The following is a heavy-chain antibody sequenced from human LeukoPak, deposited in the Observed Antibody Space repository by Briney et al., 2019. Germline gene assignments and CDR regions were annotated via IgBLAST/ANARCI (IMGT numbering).Heavy chain of an antibody. CDR3: ASGTTDIVVVPATLRNYYFDY. CDR2: ISAYNGNT. Sequence: ASVKVSCKASGYTFTSYGISWVRQAPGQGLEWMGWISAYNGNTNYAQKFQGRVTITADKSTSTAYMELSSLRSEDTAVYYCASGTTDIVVVPATLRNYYFDYWAREPWSPSPQ. V-gene: IGHV1-18*01. J-gene: IGHJ4*02. D-gene: IGHD2-2*01. CDR1: GYTFTSYG.